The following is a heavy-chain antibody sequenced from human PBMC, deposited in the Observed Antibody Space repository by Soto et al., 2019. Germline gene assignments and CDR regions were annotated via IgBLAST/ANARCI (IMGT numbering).Heavy chain of an antibody. CDR1: GGSFSGYY. Sequence: KPSETLSLTCAVYGGSFSGYYWSWIRQPPGKGLEWIGEINHSGSTNYNPSLKSRVTISVDTSKNQFSLKLSSVTAADTAVYYCAGPRVGATTRTFDYWGQGTLVTVSS. D-gene: IGHD1-26*01. V-gene: IGHV4-34*01. CDR2: INHSGST. J-gene: IGHJ4*02. CDR3: AGPRVGATTRTFDY.